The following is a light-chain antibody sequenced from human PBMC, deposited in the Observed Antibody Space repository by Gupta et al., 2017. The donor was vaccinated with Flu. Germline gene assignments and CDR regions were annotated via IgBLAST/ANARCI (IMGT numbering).Light chain of an antibody. CDR3: SSYTNTNTLCV. V-gene: IGLV2-14*01. CDR1: GSDVGAYNY. CDR2: EVN. J-gene: IGLJ2*01. Sequence: QSALPQPASESASLGQSITLSCTGTGSDVGAYNYVSWYQQHPGKAPQLKIFEVNNRPSGVSNRFSGSKSGNTASLTISGLRAEDEADYYCSSYTNTNTLCVFGGGTKLTVL.